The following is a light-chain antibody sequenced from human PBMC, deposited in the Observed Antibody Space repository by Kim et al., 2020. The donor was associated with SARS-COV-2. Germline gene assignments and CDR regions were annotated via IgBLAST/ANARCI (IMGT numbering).Light chain of an antibody. CDR1: GGPFTSGNY. CDR3: LLTYCGIRL. Sequence: PGVTVTLTCGSSGGPFTSGNYPYCVQQKTGQAPRTLISDINNRSAWTPARLSGSLPGGKAALTLSGAQHEDEADYCCLLTYCGIRLFGGGTQLTVL. J-gene: IGLJ2*01. CDR2: DIN. V-gene: IGLV7-46*01.